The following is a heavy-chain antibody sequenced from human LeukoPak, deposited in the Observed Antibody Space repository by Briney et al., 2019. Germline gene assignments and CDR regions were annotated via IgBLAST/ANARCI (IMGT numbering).Heavy chain of an antibody. D-gene: IGHD1-1*01. J-gene: IGHJ4*02. CDR2: IRYDGSNK. Sequence: GGSLRLSCAASGFTFSSYGMHWVRQAPGKGLEWVAFIRYDGSNKYYADSVKGRFTISRDNSKNTLYLQMNSLRAEDTAVYYCARDLLEDFDYWGQGTLVTVSS. V-gene: IGHV3-30*02. CDR1: GFTFSSYG. CDR3: ARDLLEDFDY.